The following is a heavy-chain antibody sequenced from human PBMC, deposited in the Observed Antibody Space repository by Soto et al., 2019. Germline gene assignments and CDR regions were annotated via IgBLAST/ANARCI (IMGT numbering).Heavy chain of an antibody. Sequence: GGSLRLSCAASGFTFDDYAMHWVRQGPGKGLEWVSSISWNSGDIVYADSVKGRFTISRDNPKNSLYLQMNSLRAEDTAFYFCVKDIGGGGGRNIWYYFDSWGLGTLVTVSS. V-gene: IGHV3-9*01. CDR2: ISWNSGDI. CDR1: GFTFDDYA. J-gene: IGHJ4*02. CDR3: VKDIGGGGGRNIWYYFDS. D-gene: IGHD3-16*01.